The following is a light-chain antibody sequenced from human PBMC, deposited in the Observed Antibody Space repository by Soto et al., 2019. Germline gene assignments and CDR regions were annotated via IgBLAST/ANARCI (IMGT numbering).Light chain of an antibody. V-gene: IGKV4-1*01. CDR1: QSVLYSSNNKNY. Sequence: DIVMTQSPDSLAVSLGERATINCKSSQSVLYSSNNKNYIAWYQQKPGQPPKLLIYQASTREYGVPDQFSGSGSGPDFTLTISSLQAEDVAVYYCQHYYSTPYTFGQGTMLEIK. J-gene: IGKJ2*01. CDR3: QHYYSTPYT. CDR2: QAS.